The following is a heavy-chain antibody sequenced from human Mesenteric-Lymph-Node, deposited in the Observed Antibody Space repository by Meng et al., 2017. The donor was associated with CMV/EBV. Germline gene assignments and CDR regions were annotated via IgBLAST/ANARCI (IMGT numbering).Heavy chain of an antibody. J-gene: IGHJ4*02. D-gene: IGHD6-13*01. Sequence: GGSLRLSCAASGFAFRRYAMHWVRQAPGKGLEWVAFISYDGSNTYYTDSVKGRFTLSRDNSKSTLFLQMNNLRVEDTAIYYCTKDPGGPVGTSWYSDFWGQGTLVTVSS. CDR3: TKDPGGPVGTSWYSDF. CDR1: GFAFRRYA. CDR2: ISYDGSNT. V-gene: IGHV3-30-3*01.